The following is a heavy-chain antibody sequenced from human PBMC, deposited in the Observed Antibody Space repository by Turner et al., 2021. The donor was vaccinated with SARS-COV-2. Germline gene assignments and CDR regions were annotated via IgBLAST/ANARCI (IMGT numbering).Heavy chain of an antibody. CDR2: ISSSGSFI. CDR3: ARDSTPYYYDTSGYYYGSDYFDY. D-gene: IGHD3-22*01. CDR1: GFTLRHYG. J-gene: IGHJ4*02. Sequence: EVQLVESGGGLVTPGGSLSLFCAASGFTLRHYGMNWVREAPGKGLEWVSSISSSGSFIYYADSVKGRFTISRDNAKNSLYLQMSSLRAEDTAVYYCARDSTPYYYDTSGYYYGSDYFDYWGQGTLVTVSS. V-gene: IGHV3-21*01.